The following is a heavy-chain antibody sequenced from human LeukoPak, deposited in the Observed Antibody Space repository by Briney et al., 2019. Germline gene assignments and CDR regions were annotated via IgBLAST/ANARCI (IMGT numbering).Heavy chain of an antibody. CDR2: INHSGST. Sequence: SETLSLTCAVYGGSFSGYYWSWIRQPPGKGLEWIGEINHSGSTNYNPSLKSRVTISVDTSKNQFSLKLSSVTAADTAVYYCARDLLRDFDYWGQGTPVTVSS. CDR1: GGSFSGYY. J-gene: IGHJ4*02. CDR3: ARDLLRDFDY. D-gene: IGHD2-15*01. V-gene: IGHV4-34*01.